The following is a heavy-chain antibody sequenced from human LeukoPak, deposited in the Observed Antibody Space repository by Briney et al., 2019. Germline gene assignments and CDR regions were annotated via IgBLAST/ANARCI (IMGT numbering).Heavy chain of an antibody. Sequence: SGTLSLTCAVYGGSFSGYYWSWIRQPPGKGLEWIGEINHSGSTNYNPSLKTRVTITIDTSKNQFSLKLSAVTAADTAVYYCARGVPSDYWGQGTLVTVSS. D-gene: IGHD6-6*01. J-gene: IGHJ4*02. CDR2: INHSGST. CDR1: GGSFSGYY. V-gene: IGHV4-34*01. CDR3: ARGVPSDY.